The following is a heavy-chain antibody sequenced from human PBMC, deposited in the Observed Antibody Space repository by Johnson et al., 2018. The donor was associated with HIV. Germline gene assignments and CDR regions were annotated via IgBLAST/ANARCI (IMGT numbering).Heavy chain of an antibody. CDR2: IWYDDSNE. J-gene: IGHJ3*02. Sequence: QVQLVESGGGLVQPGGSLRLSCAASGFTFSSYWMSWVRQAPGKGLEWVAVIWYDDSNEYYGESVKGRFTISRDNSKNTLYLQMSSLRAEDTAVYYCATSGSHFAFDIWGQGTMVTVSS. D-gene: IGHD1-26*01. CDR3: ATSGSHFAFDI. CDR1: GFTFSSYW. V-gene: IGHV3-33*08.